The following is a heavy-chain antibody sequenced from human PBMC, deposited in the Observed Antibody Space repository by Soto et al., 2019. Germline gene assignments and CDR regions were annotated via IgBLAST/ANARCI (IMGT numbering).Heavy chain of an antibody. CDR3: ARGRIAVPASHFDY. CDR2: INHSGST. V-gene: IGHV4-34*01. D-gene: IGHD2-2*01. Sequence: QVQLQQWGAGLLKPSETLSLTCAVYDGSFSGYYWSWIRQPPGKGLEWIGEINHSGSTNYNPSLKGRVTISVDTSKNRFSLKLSSVTAADTAVYDCARGRIAVPASHFDYWGQGTLVTVSS. CDR1: DGSFSGYY. J-gene: IGHJ4*02.